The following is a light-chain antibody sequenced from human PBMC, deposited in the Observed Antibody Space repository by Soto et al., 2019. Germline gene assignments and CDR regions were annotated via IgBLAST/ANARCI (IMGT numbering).Light chain of an antibody. CDR2: GNS. Sequence: QSVLTQPPSVSGAPGQRVTISCTGSSSNIGAGYDVHWYQQLPGTAPKLLIYGNSNRPSGVPDRFSGSKSGTSASLAITGLQAEDEADYYCQSYDSSLSGSHVVFGGGTKVTDL. CDR3: QSYDSSLSGSHVV. J-gene: IGLJ2*01. CDR1: SSNIGAGYD. V-gene: IGLV1-40*01.